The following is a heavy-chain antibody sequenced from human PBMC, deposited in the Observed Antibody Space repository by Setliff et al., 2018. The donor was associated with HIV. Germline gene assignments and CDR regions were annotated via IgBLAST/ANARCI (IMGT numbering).Heavy chain of an antibody. CDR3: ARLNVEMFVVMAATPGWFGP. V-gene: IGHV4-31*03. Sequence: SLTCTVSGDSISRDAYYWSWIRQHPEEGLEWVGYISYSGGSYYNPSLKSRISISMDTSKNQFSLKLKSVTAADTAVYYCARLNVEMFVVMAATPGWFGPWGQGILVTVSS. D-gene: IGHD2-15*01. CDR1: GDSISRDAYY. CDR2: ISYSGGS. J-gene: IGHJ5*02.